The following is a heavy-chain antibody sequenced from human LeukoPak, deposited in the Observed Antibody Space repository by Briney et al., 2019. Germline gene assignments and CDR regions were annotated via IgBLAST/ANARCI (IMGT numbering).Heavy chain of an antibody. V-gene: IGHV3-53*04. J-gene: IGHJ4*02. CDR1: GFTVSTNC. CDR2: IYSGGTT. D-gene: IGHD5-18*01. CDR3: ARVDTVMAHYFDL. Sequence: QAGGSLILSCAASGFTVSTNCMTWVRQAPGKGLEWVSTIYSGGTTYYADSVMGRFTISRHNSRNTLYLQMNSLSAEDTAVYYCARVDTVMAHYFDLWGRGTLVTVSS.